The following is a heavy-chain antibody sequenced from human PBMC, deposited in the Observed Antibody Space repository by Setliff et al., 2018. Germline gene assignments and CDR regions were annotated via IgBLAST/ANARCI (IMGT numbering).Heavy chain of an antibody. CDR3: ARGLEGGNYFYYMDV. D-gene: IGHD2-15*01. CDR2: IDHRGRI. CDR1: GDSISSSNW. Sequence: SETLSLTCTVSGDSISSSNWWTWVRQPPGKGLEWIGEIDHRGRINYNPSLKSRVTMSVDKSKNQFSLKLTSVTAADTAVYYCARGLEGGNYFYYMDVWGKGNTVTV. V-gene: IGHV4-4*02. J-gene: IGHJ6*03.